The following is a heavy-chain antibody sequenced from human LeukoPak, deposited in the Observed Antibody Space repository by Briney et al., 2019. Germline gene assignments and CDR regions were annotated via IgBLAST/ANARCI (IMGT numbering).Heavy chain of an antibody. D-gene: IGHD6-6*01. CDR1: GGSISSYY. CDR3: ARGGSSYPDQIYYFDY. CDR2: INHSGST. V-gene: IGHV4-34*01. J-gene: IGHJ4*02. Sequence: SETLSLTCTVSGGSISSYYWSWIRQPPGKGLEWIGEINHSGSTNYNPSLKSRVTISVDTSKNQFSLKLSSVTAADTAVYYCARGGSSYPDQIYYFDYWGQGTLVTVSS.